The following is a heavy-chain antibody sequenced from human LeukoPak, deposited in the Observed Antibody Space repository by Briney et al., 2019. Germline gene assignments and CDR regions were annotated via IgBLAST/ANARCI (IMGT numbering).Heavy chain of an antibody. CDR2: IWYDGSNK. CDR1: GFTFSSYG. Sequence: GRSLRLSCASSGFTFSSYGMHWVRQAPGKGLEWVAVIWYDGSNKYYADSVKGRFTISRDNSKNTLYLQMNSLRAEDTAVYYYARGVAAAGIYYFDYWGQGTLVTVSS. V-gene: IGHV3-33*01. CDR3: ARGVAAAGIYYFDY. D-gene: IGHD6-13*01. J-gene: IGHJ4*02.